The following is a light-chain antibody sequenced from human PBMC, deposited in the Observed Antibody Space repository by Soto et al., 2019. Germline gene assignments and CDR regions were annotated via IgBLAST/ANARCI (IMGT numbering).Light chain of an antibody. Sequence: QAVVAQPPSVSGAPGQKVTISCTGSSSNIGAGYDLHWYQQLPGTAPKLLLYGNNNRPSGVPDRFSGSKSGTSASLAITGLQAEDEGDYYCQSYDSSLSAWVFGGGTKVTVL. CDR3: QSYDSSLSAWV. CDR1: SSNIGAGYD. V-gene: IGLV1-40*01. CDR2: GNN. J-gene: IGLJ3*02.